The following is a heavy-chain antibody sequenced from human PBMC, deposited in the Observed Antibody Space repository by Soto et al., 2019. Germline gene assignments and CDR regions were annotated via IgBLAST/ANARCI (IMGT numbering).Heavy chain of an antibody. J-gene: IGHJ4*02. CDR1: GGSISSYY. D-gene: IGHD3-10*01. CDR2: IYYSGST. CDR3: ARDLISRGFGIDY. V-gene: IGHV4-59*01. Sequence: SETLSLTCTVSGGSISSYYWSWIRQPPGKGLEWIGYIYYSGSTNYNPSLKSRVTISVDTSKNQFSLKLSSVTAADTAVYYCARDLISRGFGIDYWGQGTLVTVSS.